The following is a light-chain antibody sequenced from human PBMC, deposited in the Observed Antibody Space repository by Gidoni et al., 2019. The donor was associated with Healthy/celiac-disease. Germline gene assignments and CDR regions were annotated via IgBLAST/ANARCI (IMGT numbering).Light chain of an antibody. CDR3: LQDYNYPWT. V-gene: IGKV1-6*01. J-gene: IGKJ1*01. Sequence: AIQMTQSPSSLSASVGDRVTITCRASQGIRTDLGWYQQKPGKAPKLLIYAASSLQSGGPSRFSGSGSGTDFTLTISSLQPGDFATYYCLQDYNYPWTFGQGTKVEIK. CDR2: AAS. CDR1: QGIRTD.